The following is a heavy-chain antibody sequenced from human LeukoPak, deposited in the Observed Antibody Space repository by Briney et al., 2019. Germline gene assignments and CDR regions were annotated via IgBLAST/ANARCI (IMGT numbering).Heavy chain of an antibody. Sequence: GGSLRLSCAASGFTFSNAWMGWVRQAPGKGLEWVGRIKSKADGGTIDYATPVKGRFTISRDDSKNTLYLQMNSLKTEDTAVYYCTSDPRIGRYFDYWGQGTLVTVSS. CDR3: TSDPRIGRYFDY. J-gene: IGHJ4*02. D-gene: IGHD1-26*01. CDR2: IKSKADGGTI. V-gene: IGHV3-15*01. CDR1: GFTFSNAW.